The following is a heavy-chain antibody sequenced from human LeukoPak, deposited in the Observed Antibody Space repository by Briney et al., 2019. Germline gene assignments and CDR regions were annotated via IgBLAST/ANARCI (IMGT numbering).Heavy chain of an antibody. V-gene: IGHV1-18*01. Sequence: ASVKVSCKASGYTFTSYGISWVRQAPGQGLEWMGWISAYNGNTNYAQKFQGRVTMTEDTSTDTAYMELSSLRSEDTAVYYCATTLWGGYGMDVWGQGTTVTVSS. J-gene: IGHJ6*02. CDR2: ISAYNGNT. CDR3: ATTLWGGYGMDV. D-gene: IGHD1/OR15-1a*01. CDR1: GYTFTSYG.